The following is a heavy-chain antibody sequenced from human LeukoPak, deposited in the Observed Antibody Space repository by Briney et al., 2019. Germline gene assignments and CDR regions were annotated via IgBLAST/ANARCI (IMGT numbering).Heavy chain of an antibody. D-gene: IGHD3-22*01. CDR2: INTNTGNP. V-gene: IGHV7-4-1*02. CDR1: GYTFTGYY. J-gene: IGHJ3*02. Sequence: ASVKVSCKASGYTFTGYYMHWVRQAPGQGLEWMGWINTNTGNPTYAQGFTGRFVFSLDTSVSTAYLQISSLKAEDTAVYYCARDLRPDYYDSSGYPDAFDIWGQGTMVTVSS. CDR3: ARDLRPDYYDSSGYPDAFDI.